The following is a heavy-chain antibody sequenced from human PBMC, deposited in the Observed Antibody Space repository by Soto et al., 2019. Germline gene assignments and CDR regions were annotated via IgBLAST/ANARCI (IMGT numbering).Heavy chain of an antibody. J-gene: IGHJ4*02. Sequence: TSETLSLTCAVYGGSFSGYYWSWIRQPPGKGLEWIGEINHSGSTNYNPSLKSRVTISVDTSKNQFSLKLSSVTAADTAVYYCARALQYYDFWSGYYGTPFDYWGQGTLVTVSS. D-gene: IGHD3-3*01. CDR3: ARALQYYDFWSGYYGTPFDY. V-gene: IGHV4-34*01. CDR1: GGSFSGYY. CDR2: INHSGST.